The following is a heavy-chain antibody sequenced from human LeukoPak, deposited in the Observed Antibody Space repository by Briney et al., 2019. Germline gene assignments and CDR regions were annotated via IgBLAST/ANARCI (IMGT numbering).Heavy chain of an antibody. CDR1: GFTFSSYA. V-gene: IGHV3-30-3*01. J-gene: IGHJ4*02. D-gene: IGHD1-14*01. CDR2: ISYDGSNK. Sequence: GGSLRLSCAASGFTFSSYAMHWVRQAPGKGLEWVAVISYDGSNKYYADSVKGRFTISRDNSKNTLYLQMNSLRAEDTAVYYCARDGFWLPEPKGSDYWGQGTLVTVSS. CDR3: ARDGFWLPEPKGSDY.